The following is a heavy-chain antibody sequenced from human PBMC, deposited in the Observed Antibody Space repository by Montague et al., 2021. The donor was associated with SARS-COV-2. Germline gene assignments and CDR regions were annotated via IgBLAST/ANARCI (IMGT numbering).Heavy chain of an antibody. CDR1: GFTFSGYS. Sequence: SLRLSCAASGFTFSGYSMNWVRQAPGKGLEWVSYISSSSYTIYYADSVKGRFTISRDNAKNSLYLQMNSLRDEDTAVYSCARERGYCSSTSCYGDFYYGMDVWGQGTMVTASS. D-gene: IGHD2-2*01. CDR2: ISSSSYTI. J-gene: IGHJ6*02. V-gene: IGHV3-48*02. CDR3: ARERGYCSSTSCYGDFYYGMDV.